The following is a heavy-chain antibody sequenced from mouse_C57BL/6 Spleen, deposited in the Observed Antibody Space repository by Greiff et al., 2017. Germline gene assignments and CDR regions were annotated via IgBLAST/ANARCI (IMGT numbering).Heavy chain of an antibody. J-gene: IGHJ2*01. CDR2: IYPGDGDT. Sequence: VNLVESGPELVKPGASVKISCKASGYAFSSSWMNWVKQRPGKGLEWIGRIYPGDGDTNYNGKFKGKATLTADKSSSTAYMQLSSLTSEDSAVYFCARESLGDYFDYWGQGTTLTVSS. CDR1: GYAFSSSW. V-gene: IGHV1-82*01. CDR3: ARESLGDYFDY.